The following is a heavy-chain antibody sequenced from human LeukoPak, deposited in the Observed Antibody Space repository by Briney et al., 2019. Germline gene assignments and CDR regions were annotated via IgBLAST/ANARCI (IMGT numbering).Heavy chain of an antibody. V-gene: IGHV4-31*03. CDR2: IYYSGST. CDR3: ARDGYGSGIWGDGYLDY. J-gene: IGHJ4*02. CDR1: GGSISSGGYY. Sequence: SETLSLTCTVSGGSISSGGYYWSWIRQHPGKGLEWIGYIYYSGSTYYNPSLKSRVTISVDTSKNQFSLKLSSVTAADTAVYYCARDGYGSGIWGDGYLDYWGQRTLVTVSS. D-gene: IGHD3-10*01.